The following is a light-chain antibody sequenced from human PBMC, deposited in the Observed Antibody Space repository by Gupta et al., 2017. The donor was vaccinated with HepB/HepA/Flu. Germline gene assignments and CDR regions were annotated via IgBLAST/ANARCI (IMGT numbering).Light chain of an antibody. V-gene: IGLV1-40*01. J-gene: IGLJ3*02. CDR3: QSYDSSLSGGV. CDR1: SSNSGAGYD. Sequence: QSVLTQPPSVSGSPGQLVTLSCTGSSSNSGAGYDVHWYQQLPGTAPKLLIYGNSNRPSGVPDRFSGSKSGTSASLAITGLQAEDEADYYCQSYDSSLSGGVFGGGTKLTVL. CDR2: GNS.